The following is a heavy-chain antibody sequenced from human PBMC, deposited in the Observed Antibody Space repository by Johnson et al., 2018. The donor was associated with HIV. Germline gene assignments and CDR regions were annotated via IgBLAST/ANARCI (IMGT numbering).Heavy chain of an antibody. V-gene: IGHV3-66*01. Sequence: VQLVESGGGLVQPGRSLKLSCAASGFTFDDYAMHWVRQTPGKGLEWVSVFYSGGSTYYADSVKGRYTISRDNSKNTLYLQMNSLRADDTAVYYCARAYSYGAFDIWGQGTRVTVSS. D-gene: IGHD5-18*01. J-gene: IGHJ3*02. CDR1: GFTFDDYA. CDR2: FYSGGST. CDR3: ARAYSYGAFDI.